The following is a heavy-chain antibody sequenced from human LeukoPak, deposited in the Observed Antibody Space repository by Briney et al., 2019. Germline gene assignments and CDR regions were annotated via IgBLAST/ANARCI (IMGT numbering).Heavy chain of an antibody. V-gene: IGHV3-30*02. Sequence: GGSLRLSCAASGFTFSSYGMHWVRQAPGKGLEWVAFIRYDGSNKYYADSVKGRFTISRDNSKNTLYLQMNSLRAEDTAVYYCARVTDIPGAFDIWGQGTMVTVSS. CDR2: IRYDGSNK. J-gene: IGHJ3*02. D-gene: IGHD3-9*01. CDR3: ARVTDIPGAFDI. CDR1: GFTFSSYG.